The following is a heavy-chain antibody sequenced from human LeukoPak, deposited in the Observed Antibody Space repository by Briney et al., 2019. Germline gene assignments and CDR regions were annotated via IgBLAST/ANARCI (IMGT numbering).Heavy chain of an antibody. CDR2: ISAYNGNT. D-gene: IGHD1-26*01. CDR3: ARVPSSREELLFDY. Sequence: ASVKVSCKASGYTFTSYGISWVRQAPGQGLEWMGWISAYNGNTNYAQKLQGRVTMTTDTSTSTDYMELRSLRSDDTAVYYCARVPSSREELLFDYWGQGTLVTVSS. CDR1: GYTFTSYG. J-gene: IGHJ4*02. V-gene: IGHV1-18*01.